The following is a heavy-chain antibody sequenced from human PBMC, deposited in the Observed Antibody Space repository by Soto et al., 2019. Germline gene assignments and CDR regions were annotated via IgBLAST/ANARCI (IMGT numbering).Heavy chain of an antibody. CDR2: ISSSGSTI. CDR1: GFTFSDYY. Sequence: PGGSLRLSCAASGFTFSDYYMSWIRQAPGKGLEWVSYISSSGSTIYYADSVKGRFTISRDNAKNSLYLQMNSLRAEDTAVYYCARGGLGDYCDSSGTYYYYGMDVWGQGTTVTVSS. D-gene: IGHD3-22*01. V-gene: IGHV3-11*01. CDR3: ARGGLGDYCDSSGTYYYYGMDV. J-gene: IGHJ6*02.